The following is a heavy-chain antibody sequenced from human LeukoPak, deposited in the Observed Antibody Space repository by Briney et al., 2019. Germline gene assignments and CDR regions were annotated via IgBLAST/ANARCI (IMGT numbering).Heavy chain of an antibody. J-gene: IGHJ5*02. Sequence: PSETLSLTCAVYGGSFSGYYWSWIRQPPGKGLEWIGEINHSGSTNYNPSLKSRVTISVDTSKNQFSLKLSSVTAADTAVYYCARLFYDFWSGYHGGTSPWGQGTLVTVSS. CDR3: ARLFYDFWSGYHGGTSP. CDR2: INHSGST. D-gene: IGHD3-3*01. V-gene: IGHV4-34*01. CDR1: GGSFSGYY.